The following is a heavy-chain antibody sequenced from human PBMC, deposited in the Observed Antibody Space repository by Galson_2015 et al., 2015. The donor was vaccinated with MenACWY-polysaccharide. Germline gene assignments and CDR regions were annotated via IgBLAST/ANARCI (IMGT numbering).Heavy chain of an antibody. CDR2: IYYSGST. D-gene: IGHD5-18*01. J-gene: IGHJ2*01. CDR3: ARGIKLIQLWSNWYFDL. V-gene: IGHV4-61*01. Sequence: SETLSLTCTVSGGSVSSGSYYWSWIRQPPGKGLEWIGYIYYSGSTNYNPSLKSRVTISVDTSKNQFSLKLSSVTAADTAVYYCARGIKLIQLWSNWYFDLWGRGTLVTVSS. CDR1: GGSVSSGSYY.